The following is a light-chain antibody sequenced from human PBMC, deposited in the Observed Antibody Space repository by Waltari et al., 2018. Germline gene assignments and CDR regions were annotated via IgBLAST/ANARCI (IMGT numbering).Light chain of an antibody. J-gene: IGLJ2*01. CDR1: SRDVGGYKF. Sequence: QSALTQPASVSGSPGQSITISCTGTSRDVGGYKFVSWYQQYPGKAPKLIIYDVSNRPSGVSSRFSGSKSGYTASLTSSGLQAEDEADYYCSSYTTSTTPVIFGGGTKLTVL. V-gene: IGLV2-14*01. CDR3: SSYTTSTTPVI. CDR2: DVS.